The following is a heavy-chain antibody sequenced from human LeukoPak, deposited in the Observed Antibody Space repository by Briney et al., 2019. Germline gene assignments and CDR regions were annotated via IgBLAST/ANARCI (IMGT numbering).Heavy chain of an antibody. CDR1: GGSISSSSYY. CDR3: ARHVVSEWYFDY. V-gene: IGHV4-39*01. D-gene: IGHD2-21*01. J-gene: IGHJ4*02. CDR2: IYYSGST. Sequence: TSETLSLTCTVSGGSISSSSYYWGWIRQPPGKGLEWIGSIYYSGSTYSNPSLKSRVTISVDTSKNQFSLKLSSVTAADTAVYYCARHVVSEWYFDYWGQGTLVTVSS.